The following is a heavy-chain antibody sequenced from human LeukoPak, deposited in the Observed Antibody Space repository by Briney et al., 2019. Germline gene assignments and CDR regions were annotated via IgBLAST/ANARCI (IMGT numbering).Heavy chain of an antibody. CDR2: IIPIFGTA. CDR3: AREVKGHCSSTSCYAPYYYYMDV. D-gene: IGHD2-2*01. V-gene: IGHV1-69*13. CDR1: GYTFTSYG. J-gene: IGHJ6*03. Sequence: GASVKVSCKASGYTFTSYGISWVRQAPGQGLEWMGGIIPIFGTANYAQKFQGRVTITADESTSTAYMELSSLRSEDTAVYYCAREVKGHCSSTSCYAPYYYYMDVWGKGTTVTVSS.